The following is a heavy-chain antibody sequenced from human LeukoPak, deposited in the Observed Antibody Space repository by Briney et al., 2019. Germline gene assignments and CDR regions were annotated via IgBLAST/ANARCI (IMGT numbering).Heavy chain of an antibody. CDR1: GGSFSGYY. CDR3: ARGHRRTYYYDSSGYYYFDY. Sequence: SETLSLTCAVYGGSFSGYYWSWIRQPPGQGLEWIGEINHSGSTNYNPSLKSRVTISVDTSKNQFSLKLSSVTAADTAVYYCARGHRRTYYYDSSGYYYFDYWGQGTLVTVSS. V-gene: IGHV4-34*01. D-gene: IGHD3-22*01. J-gene: IGHJ4*02. CDR2: INHSGST.